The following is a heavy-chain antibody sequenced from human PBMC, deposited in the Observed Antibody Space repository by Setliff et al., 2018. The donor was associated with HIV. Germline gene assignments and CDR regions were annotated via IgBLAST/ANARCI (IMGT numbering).Heavy chain of an antibody. D-gene: IGHD3-10*01. CDR2: IYYSFSGST. CDR1: GYSISSGYY. CDR3: ARVVDGSGSYYPTLDYYMDV. V-gene: IGHV4-38-2*01. Sequence: PSETLSLTCAVSGYSISSGYYWGWIRQPPGKGLEWIGSIYYSFSGSTNYNPSLKSRVIMSVDTSKNQFSLKLSSVTAADTAVYYCARVVDGSGSYYPTLDYYMDVWGKGTTVTVSS. J-gene: IGHJ6*03.